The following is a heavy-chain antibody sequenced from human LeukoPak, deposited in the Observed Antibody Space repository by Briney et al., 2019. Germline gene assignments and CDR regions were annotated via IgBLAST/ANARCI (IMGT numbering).Heavy chain of an antibody. Sequence: SETLSLTCTVSGGSISNYYWSWLRQPPGKGLEWIGSIYYSGSTNYNPSLKSRVTISVDTSKNQFSLKLNSVTAADTAVYYCARRAYGSGSFNRYYFDYWGQGTLVAVSS. D-gene: IGHD3-10*01. CDR1: GGSISNYY. CDR3: ARRAYGSGSFNRYYFDY. V-gene: IGHV4-59*08. CDR2: IYYSGST. J-gene: IGHJ4*02.